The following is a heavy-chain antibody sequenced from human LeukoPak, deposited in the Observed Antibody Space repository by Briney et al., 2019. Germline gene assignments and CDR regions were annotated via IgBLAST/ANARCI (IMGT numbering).Heavy chain of an antibody. V-gene: IGHV3-23*01. CDR2: ISGSGGST. J-gene: IGHJ4*02. CDR1: GFTFSSYA. Sequence: GGSLRLSCAASGFTFSSYAISWVRQAPGKGLEWVSAISGSGGSTYYADSVKGRFTISRDNSKNTLYLQMNSLRAEDTAVYYCARTPLGTHIDYWGQGTLVTVSS. D-gene: IGHD1-1*01. CDR3: ARTPLGTHIDY.